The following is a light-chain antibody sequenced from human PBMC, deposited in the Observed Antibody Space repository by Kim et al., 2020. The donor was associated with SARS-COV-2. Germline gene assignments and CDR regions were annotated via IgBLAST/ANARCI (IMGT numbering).Light chain of an antibody. CDR2: QDT. CDR1: KLGAKY. J-gene: IGLJ2*01. V-gene: IGLV3-1*01. Sequence: SYELTQPPSVSVSPGQTASITCSGDKLGAKYVCWYQQKPGQSPVLVIYQDTNRPSGIPERFSGSNSGNTATLTISGAQALDEADYYCPAWDSSTVVFFGG. CDR3: PAWDSSTVVF.